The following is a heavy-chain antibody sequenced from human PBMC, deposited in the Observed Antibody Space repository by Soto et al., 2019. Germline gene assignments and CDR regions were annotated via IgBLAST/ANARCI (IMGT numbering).Heavy chain of an antibody. J-gene: IGHJ5*02. CDR3: ARDLGHSSSWYGVDP. CDR1: GGTFSSYT. Sequence: QVQLVQSGAEVKKPGSSVKVSCKASGGTFSSYTISWVRQAPGQGLEWMGRIIPILGIANYAQKFQGRVTITPDKSTNPAKMELSSLRSEGTAVYYCARDLGHSSSWYGVDPRGQGTLVTVSS. D-gene: IGHD6-13*01. V-gene: IGHV1-69*08. CDR2: IIPILGIA.